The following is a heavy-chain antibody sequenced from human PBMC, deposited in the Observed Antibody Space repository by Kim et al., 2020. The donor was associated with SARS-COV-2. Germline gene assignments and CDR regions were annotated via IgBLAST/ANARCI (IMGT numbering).Heavy chain of an antibody. CDR2: IYPGDSDT. J-gene: IGHJ4*02. CDR3: ARLSSGDYVGHYSFDY. D-gene: IGHD4-17*01. CDR1: GYSFTSYW. V-gene: IGHV5-51*01. Sequence: GESLKISCKGSGYSFTSYWIGWVRQMPGKGLEWMGIIYPGDSDTRYSPSFQGQVTISADKSISTAYLQWSGLKASDTAMYYCARLSSGDYVGHYSFDYWGQGTLVTVSS.